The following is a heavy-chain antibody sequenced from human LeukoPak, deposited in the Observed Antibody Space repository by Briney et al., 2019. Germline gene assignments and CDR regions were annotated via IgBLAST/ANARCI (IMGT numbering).Heavy chain of an antibody. J-gene: IGHJ5*02. V-gene: IGHV4-39*07. CDR2: IYYSGST. D-gene: IGHD6-13*01. Sequence: SETLSLTCTVSGGSISSSSYYWGWIRQPPGKGLEWIGNIYYSGSTYYNPSLESRVTMSLDTSKNQFSLKLSSVTAADTAVYYCARGWYFTDPWGQGTLVTVSS. CDR1: GGSISSSSYY. CDR3: ARGWYFTDP.